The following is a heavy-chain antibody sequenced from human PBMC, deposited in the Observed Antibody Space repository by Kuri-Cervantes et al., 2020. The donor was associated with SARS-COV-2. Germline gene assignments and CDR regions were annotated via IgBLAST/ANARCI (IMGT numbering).Heavy chain of an antibody. CDR2: ISSSGSTI. CDR3: ARGPPKYPDQNPYRYYYYMDV. Sequence: GGSLRLSCAASGFTFSSYEMNWVRQAPGKGLEWVSYISSSGSTIYYADSVKGRFTISRDNAKNSLYLQMNSLRAEDTAVYYCARGPPKYPDQNPYRYYYYMDVWGKGTTVTVSS. V-gene: IGHV3-48*03. J-gene: IGHJ6*03. D-gene: IGHD3-16*02. CDR1: GFTFSSYE.